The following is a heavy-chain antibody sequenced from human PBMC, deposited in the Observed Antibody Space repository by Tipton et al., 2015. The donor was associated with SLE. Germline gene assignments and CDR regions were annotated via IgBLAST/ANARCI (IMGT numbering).Heavy chain of an antibody. D-gene: IGHD6-19*01. J-gene: IGHJ4*02. CDR3: ARFHPVAGSPFDY. V-gene: IGHV4-59*04. CDR2: IYYSGTT. CDR1: GGSISTNY. Sequence: GLVKPSETLSLTCTVSGGSISTNYWSWIRQPPGKGLEWIGYIYYSGTTYYNPSLKSRVTISVDTSKNQFSLKVTSVTAADTAVYYCARFHPVAGSPFDYWGQGTLVTVSS.